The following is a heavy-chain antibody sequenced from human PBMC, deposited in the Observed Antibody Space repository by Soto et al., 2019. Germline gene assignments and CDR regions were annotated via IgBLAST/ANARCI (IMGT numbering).Heavy chain of an antibody. CDR2: IIPIFGTA. CDR3: ASRDGRYYGSGSSYFDY. D-gene: IGHD3-10*01. CDR1: GGTFSSYA. V-gene: IGHV1-69*12. Sequence: QVQLVQSGAEVKKPGSSVKVSCKASGGTFSSYAISWVRQAPGQGLEWMGGIIPIFGTANYAQKFQGRVKIPADESTSTAYMELSSLRSEDTAVYYCASRDGRYYGSGSSYFDYWGQGTLVTVSS. J-gene: IGHJ4*02.